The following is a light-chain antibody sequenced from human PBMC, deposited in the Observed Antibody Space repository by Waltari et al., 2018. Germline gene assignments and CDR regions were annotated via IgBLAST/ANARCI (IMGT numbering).Light chain of an antibody. CDR3: CSYARRSSVV. J-gene: IGLJ2*01. Sequence: QSALTQPASVSGSPGQSITVSCTGTSSAVGADNLVSWYQQHPGKAPKLMIYEVAKRPSGISDRFSGSKSGNTASLTISGFQAEDEADYYCCSYARRSSVVFGGGTKLTVL. CDR2: EVA. V-gene: IGLV2-23*02. CDR1: SSAVGADNL.